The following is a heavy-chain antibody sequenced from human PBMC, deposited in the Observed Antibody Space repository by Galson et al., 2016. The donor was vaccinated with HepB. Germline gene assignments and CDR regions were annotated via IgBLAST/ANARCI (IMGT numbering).Heavy chain of an antibody. D-gene: IGHD3-10*01. CDR2: IDPSDSYS. J-gene: IGHJ6*02. CDR3: ARKFYYVSGNYYNPYPSPGMDV. V-gene: IGHV5-10-1*01. Sequence: QSGAEVTKPGESLRISCKGSGSNFSNFWITWVRQLPGKGLEWMGRIDPSDSYSDYSPSFRGHVTISVDRSISTAYLQWSSLKASDTAMYYCARKFYYVSGNYYNPYPSPGMDVWGQGTTVTVSS. CDR1: GSNFSNFW.